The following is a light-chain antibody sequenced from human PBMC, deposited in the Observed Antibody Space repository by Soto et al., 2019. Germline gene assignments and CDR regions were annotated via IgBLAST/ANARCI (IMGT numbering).Light chain of an antibody. V-gene: IGKV3-11*01. CDR2: DAS. J-gene: IGKJ4*01. CDR1: QSVSSY. Sequence: EIVLTQSPATLSLSPGERATLSCRANQSVSSYLAWYQQKPGQAPRLLIYDASNRATGIPARFSGSGSGTDFTLTISRLEPEDFAVYYCQQFSSYPLTFGGGTKVEIK. CDR3: QQFSSYPLT.